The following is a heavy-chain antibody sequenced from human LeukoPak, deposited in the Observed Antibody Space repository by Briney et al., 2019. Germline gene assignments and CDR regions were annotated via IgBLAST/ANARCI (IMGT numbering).Heavy chain of an antibody. CDR3: ARRAAVAGTPGEVDY. V-gene: IGHV3-7*01. CDR1: GFTFRSYW. D-gene: IGHD6-19*01. Sequence: GGSLRLSCAASGFTFRSYWMSWVRQAPGKGLEWVANIKQDGSEKYYVDSVKGRFTISRDNAKNSLYLQMNSLRAEDTAVYYCARRAAVAGTPGEVDYWGQGTLVTVSS. J-gene: IGHJ4*02. CDR2: IKQDGSEK.